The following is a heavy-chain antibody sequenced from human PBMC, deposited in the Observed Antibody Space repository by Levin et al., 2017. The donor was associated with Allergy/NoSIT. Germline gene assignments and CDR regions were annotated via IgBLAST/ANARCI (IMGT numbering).Heavy chain of an antibody. CDR3: AARVFDY. CDR1: GLNFNSYG. J-gene: IGHJ4*02. CDR2: ISSAGSDG. V-gene: IGHV3-30*03. Sequence: GGSLRLSCAVSGLNFNSYGMNWVRQARGKGMEWVALISSAGSDGYYADSVRGRFTISRDNSKSTLYLQMNSLRPDDTAVYYCAARVFDYWGQGTLVNVSS.